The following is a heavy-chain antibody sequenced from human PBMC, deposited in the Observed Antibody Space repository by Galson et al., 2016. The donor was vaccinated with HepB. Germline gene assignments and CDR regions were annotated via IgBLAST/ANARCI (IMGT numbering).Heavy chain of an antibody. CDR1: GFTFSSYA. D-gene: IGHD5-24*01. J-gene: IGHJ4*02. V-gene: IGHV3-30*04. CDR3: ARDGDAYNFDY. CDR2: ISYDGSNK. Sequence: SLRLSCAASGFTFSSYAMHWVRQAPGKGLEWVAIISYDGSNKYYADSVKGRFTISRDNAKNSLYLQINSLSAEDTAVYYCARDGDAYNFDYWGQGTLVTVSS.